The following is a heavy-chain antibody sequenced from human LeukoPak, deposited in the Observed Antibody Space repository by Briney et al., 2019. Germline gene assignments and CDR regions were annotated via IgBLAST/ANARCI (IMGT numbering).Heavy chain of an antibody. CDR1: GGSISSYY. CDR3: ARHFFSDTAVVGPLDL. V-gene: IGHV4-4*09. D-gene: IGHD5-18*01. Sequence: SETLSLTCTVSGGSISSYYWSWIRQPPGEGLEWIGYIYTSGSTNYNPSLKSRVTISVDTSKNQFSLKLSSVTAADTAVYYCARHFFSDTAVVGPLDLWGRGTLVTVSS. J-gene: IGHJ2*01. CDR2: IYTSGST.